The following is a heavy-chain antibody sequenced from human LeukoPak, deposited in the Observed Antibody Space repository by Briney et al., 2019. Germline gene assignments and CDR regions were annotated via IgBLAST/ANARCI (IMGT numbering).Heavy chain of an antibody. V-gene: IGHV1-18*01. CDR3: AISGRRYYDILTGYLDSFDY. CDR2: ISAYNGNT. Sequence: ASVKVSCKASGYTFTSYGISWVRQAPGQGLEWMGWISAYNGNTNYAQKLQGRVTMTTDTSTSTAYMGLRSLRSDDTAVYYCAISGRRYYDILTGYLDSFDYWGQGTLVTVSS. D-gene: IGHD3-9*01. J-gene: IGHJ4*02. CDR1: GYTFTSYG.